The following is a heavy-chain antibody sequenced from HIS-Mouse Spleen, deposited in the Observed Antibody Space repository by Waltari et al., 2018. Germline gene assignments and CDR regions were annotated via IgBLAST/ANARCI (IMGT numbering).Heavy chain of an antibody. V-gene: IGHV3-30*18. CDR3: AKKPPPLPVRDAFDI. Sequence: QVQLVESGGGVVQPGRSLRLSCAASGFTFSSYGMHWVRQAPGKGLGWVAVISYDGSNKYYSASVKGPFPISRDNSKNTLYLQMNSLGAEDTAVYYCAKKPPPLPVRDAFDIWGQGTMVTVSS. D-gene: IGHD3-10*01. J-gene: IGHJ3*02. CDR2: ISYDGSNK. CDR1: GFTFSSYG.